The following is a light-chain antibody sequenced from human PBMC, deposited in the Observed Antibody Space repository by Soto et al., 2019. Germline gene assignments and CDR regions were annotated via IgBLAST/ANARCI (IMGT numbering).Light chain of an antibody. CDR2: DAS. V-gene: IGKV3-20*01. CDR3: QQYGSTPLT. Sequence: EIVLKQSPDTLSLSPGERATLSCRASQSVRSNYLAWYQQKPGQAPRFLIYDASSRATGIPDRFSGSGSGTDFTLTISRLEPEDFVVYYCQQYGSTPLTFGGGTKVDIK. CDR1: QSVRSNY. J-gene: IGKJ4*01.